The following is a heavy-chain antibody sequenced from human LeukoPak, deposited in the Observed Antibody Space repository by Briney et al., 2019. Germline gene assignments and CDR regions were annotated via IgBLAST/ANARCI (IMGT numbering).Heavy chain of an antibody. CDR2: IYPGDSDT. Sequence: GESLKISCKGSGYSFTSYWLGWVRQMPGKGLEWMGIIYPGDSDTRYSPSFQGQVTISADKSISTAYLQWSSLKASDTAMYYCARRVYSSYYYFDYWGQGTLVTVSP. CDR3: ARRVYSSYYYFDY. V-gene: IGHV5-51*01. D-gene: IGHD6-6*01. CDR1: GYSFTSYW. J-gene: IGHJ4*02.